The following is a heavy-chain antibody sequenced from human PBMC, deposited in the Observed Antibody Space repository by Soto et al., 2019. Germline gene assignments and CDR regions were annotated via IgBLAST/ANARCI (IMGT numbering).Heavy chain of an antibody. V-gene: IGHV4-30-4*01. CDR1: GGSISSGDYY. Sequence: QVQLQESGPGLVKPSQTLSLTCTVSGGSISSGDYYWSWIRQPPGKGLEWIGCIYYSGSTYYNPSLTSRVTTSVDSSNNQFSLKLSSVTAAATAVYYWASNSYGYIFDDHWGQGTLVTVSS. CDR2: IYYSGST. J-gene: IGHJ4*02. CDR3: ASNSYGYIFDDH. D-gene: IGHD5-18*01.